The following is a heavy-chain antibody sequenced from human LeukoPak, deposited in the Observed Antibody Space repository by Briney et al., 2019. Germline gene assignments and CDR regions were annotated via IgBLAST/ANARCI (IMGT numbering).Heavy chain of an antibody. J-gene: IGHJ3*02. V-gene: IGHV3-21*01. CDR1: GFTFSSYW. CDR2: ISGSGGST. CDR3: ARLCGGDCYSHRAFDI. D-gene: IGHD2-21*02. Sequence: GGSLRLSCAASGFTFSSYWMSWVRQAPGKGLEWVSAISGSGGSTYYADSVKGRFTISRDNAKNSLYLQMNSLRAEDTAVYYCARLCGGDCYSHRAFDIWGQGTMVTVSS.